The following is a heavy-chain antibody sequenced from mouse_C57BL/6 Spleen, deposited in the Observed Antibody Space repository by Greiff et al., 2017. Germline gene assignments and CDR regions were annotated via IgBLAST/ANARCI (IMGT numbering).Heavy chain of an antibody. J-gene: IGHJ1*03. V-gene: IGHV1-69*01. CDR1: GYTFTSYW. D-gene: IGHD1-1*01. Sequence: VQLQQPGAELVMPGASVKLSCKASGYTFTSYWMHWVKQRPGQGLEWIGEIDPSDSYTNYNQKFKGKSTLTVDKSSSTAYMQLSSLTSEDSAVYYCASPITTVVDWYFDVWGTGTTFTVSS. CDR2: IDPSDSYT. CDR3: ASPITTVVDWYFDV.